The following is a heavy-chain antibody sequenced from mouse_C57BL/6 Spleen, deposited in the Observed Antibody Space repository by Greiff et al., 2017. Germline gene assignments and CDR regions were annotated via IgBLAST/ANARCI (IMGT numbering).Heavy chain of an antibody. D-gene: IGHD1-1*01. Sequence: EVMLVESGGGLVKPGGSLKLSCAASGFTFSSYAMSWVRQTPEKRLEWVATISDGGSYTYYPDNVKGRFPISRDNAKSNLYLQMSHLKSEDTAMYYCARAGLLHYGSSYHWYFDVWGTGTTVTVSS. CDR3: ARAGLLHYGSSYHWYFDV. V-gene: IGHV5-4*03. J-gene: IGHJ1*03. CDR2: ISDGGSYT. CDR1: GFTFSSYA.